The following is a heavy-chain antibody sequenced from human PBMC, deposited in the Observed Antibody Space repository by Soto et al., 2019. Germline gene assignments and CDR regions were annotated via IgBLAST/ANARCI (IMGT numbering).Heavy chain of an antibody. CDR2: INAGNGNT. D-gene: IGHD3-3*01. CDR1: GDTFTSYA. V-gene: IGHV1-3*01. Sequence: RASVKVDCKASGDTFTSYAMHWVGQAAGQRREWMGWINAGNGNTKYSQKFQGRVTITRDTSASTAYMELSSLRSEDTAVYYCARGFSDFWSGYYGTGYYYYRMEVWCQGTTVSVSS. J-gene: IGHJ6*02. CDR3: ARGFSDFWSGYYGTGYYYYRMEV.